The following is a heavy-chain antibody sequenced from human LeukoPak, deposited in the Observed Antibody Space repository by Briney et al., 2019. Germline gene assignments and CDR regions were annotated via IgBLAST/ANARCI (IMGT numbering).Heavy chain of an antibody. CDR1: GHSFSSDSF. Sequence: SETLSLTCGVSGHSFSSDSFWGRIRQPPGQGLVWIGSIHERGSTFYNPSLKSRVTISIDTSKNQFSLVVNSVTAADTAVYYCARASRPSNSWFDPWGQGTVVTVSS. J-gene: IGHJ5*02. CDR2: IHERGST. V-gene: IGHV4-38-2*01. D-gene: IGHD6-6*01. CDR3: ARASRPSNSWFDP.